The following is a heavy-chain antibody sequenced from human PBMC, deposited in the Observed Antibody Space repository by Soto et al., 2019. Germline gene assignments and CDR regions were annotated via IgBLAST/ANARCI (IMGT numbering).Heavy chain of an antibody. CDR2: FDPEDGET. CDR1: GYTLTELS. D-gene: IGHD5-18*01. J-gene: IGHJ6*02. CDR3: AIDNNYGVYYCDGMDV. V-gene: IGHV1-24*01. Sequence: GASVKVSCKVSGYTLTELSMHWVRQAPGKGLEWMGGFDPEDGETIYAQKFQGRVTMTEDTSTDTAYMELSSLRSEDTAVYYCAIDNNYGVYYCDGMDVWGQGTTVTVSS.